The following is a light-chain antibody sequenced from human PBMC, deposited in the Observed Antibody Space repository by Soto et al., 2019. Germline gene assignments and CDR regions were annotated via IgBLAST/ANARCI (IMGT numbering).Light chain of an antibody. CDR2: EVT. CDR3: SSYTSANTMI. Sequence: QPVLTQPPSVSGSPGQSGTISCTGTSSDVGSYNRVSWYQQPPGTAPKLMIYEVTNRPSGVPDRFSGSKSGNTASLTISGLQAEDEADYYCSSYTSANTMIFGGGTKVTVL. J-gene: IGLJ2*01. V-gene: IGLV2-18*02. CDR1: SSDVGSYNR.